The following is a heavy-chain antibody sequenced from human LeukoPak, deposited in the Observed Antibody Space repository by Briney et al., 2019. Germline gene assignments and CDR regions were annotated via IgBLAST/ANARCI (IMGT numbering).Heavy chain of an antibody. Sequence: GGSLRLSCAASGFTVSSNYMSWVRQAPGKGLEWVSAISGSGGSTYYADSVKGRFTISRDNSKNTLYLQMNSLRAEDTAVYYCAIGDVDTAMVNWFDPWGQGTLVTVSS. V-gene: IGHV3-23*01. CDR2: ISGSGGST. CDR3: AIGDVDTAMVNWFDP. J-gene: IGHJ5*02. CDR1: GFTVSSNY. D-gene: IGHD5-18*01.